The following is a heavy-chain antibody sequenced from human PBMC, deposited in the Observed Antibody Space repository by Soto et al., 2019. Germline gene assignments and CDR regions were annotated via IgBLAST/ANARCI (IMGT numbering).Heavy chain of an antibody. CDR3: ARDKRDLRFLEWSYYFDY. V-gene: IGHV3-30-3*01. CDR2: ISYDGSNK. D-gene: IGHD3-3*01. CDR1: GFTFSSSA. J-gene: IGHJ4*02. Sequence: GGSLRLSCAASGFTFSSSAMHWVRQAPGKGLEWVAVISYDGSNKYYADSVKGRFTISRDNSKNTLYLQMSSLRAEDTAVYYCARDKRDLRFLEWSYYFDYWGQGTLVTVSS.